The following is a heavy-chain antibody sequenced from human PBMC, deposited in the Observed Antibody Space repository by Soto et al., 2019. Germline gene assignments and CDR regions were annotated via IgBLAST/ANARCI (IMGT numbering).Heavy chain of an antibody. CDR3: SKQPTPAVTGPDY. CDR2: IYHSGST. CDR1: GGSISSNNW. J-gene: IGHJ4*02. D-gene: IGHD2-21*02. Sequence: QVQLQESGPGLVKPSGTLSLTCAVSGGSISSNNWWRWVRQPPGKGLEWIGEIYHSGSTNYNPSLKSRVTISVDKSTNQCSLKLSSVTAADTAVYYCSKQPTPAVTGPDYWGQGTLVTVSS. V-gene: IGHV4-4*02.